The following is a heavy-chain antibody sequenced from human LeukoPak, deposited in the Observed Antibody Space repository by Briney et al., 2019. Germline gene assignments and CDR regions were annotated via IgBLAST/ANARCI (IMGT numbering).Heavy chain of an antibody. V-gene: IGHV3-23*01. CDR2: ITASGGST. D-gene: IGHD1-1*01. J-gene: IGHJ4*02. CDR1: GFTFNNYA. Sequence: GGSLRLSCASSGFTFNNYAMTWVRQAPGKGLEWVSSITASGGSTYCADSVKGRFTISRDNSKNTLYLQMSGLRAEDTAVYYCARDYPTSGIVTIFDYWGQGTLVTVSS. CDR3: ARDYPTSGIVTIFDY.